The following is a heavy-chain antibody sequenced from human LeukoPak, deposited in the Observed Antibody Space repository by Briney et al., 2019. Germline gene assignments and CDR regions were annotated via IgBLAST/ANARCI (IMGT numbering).Heavy chain of an antibody. V-gene: IGHV1-46*01. Sequence: ASVKVSCKASGNTFSRYYFHWVRQAPGQGLDWMGIITPTTGGANYAQKFQGRVAMTRDTSTSTAYMELSSLTSGDTAVYYCATSDSTTGNWFDPWGQGTRVSVSS. CDR2: ITPTTGGA. CDR1: GNTFSRYY. D-gene: IGHD2-21*01. J-gene: IGHJ5*02. CDR3: ATSDSTTGNWFDP.